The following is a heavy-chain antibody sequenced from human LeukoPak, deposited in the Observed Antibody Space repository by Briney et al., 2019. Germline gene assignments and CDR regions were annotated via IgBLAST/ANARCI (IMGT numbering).Heavy chain of an antibody. CDR1: GFTFSSYA. CDR3: ARDRFKVVGGTLDY. Sequence: GGSLRLSCAASGFTFSSYAMHWVRQAPGKGLEWVAVISYDGSNKYYADSVKGRFTISRDNSKNTLYLQMNSLRAEDTAVYYCARDRFKVVGGTLDYWGQGTLVTVSS. V-gene: IGHV3-30*04. D-gene: IGHD2-15*01. CDR2: ISYDGSNK. J-gene: IGHJ4*02.